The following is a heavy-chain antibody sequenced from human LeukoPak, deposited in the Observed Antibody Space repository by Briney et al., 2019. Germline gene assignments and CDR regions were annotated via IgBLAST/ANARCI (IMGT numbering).Heavy chain of an antibody. V-gene: IGHV4-34*01. CDR1: GGSFSGYY. CDR2: INHSGST. J-gene: IGHJ4*02. CDR3: AIAFWLPTFDY. D-gene: IGHD5-18*01. Sequence: SETLSLTCAVYGGSFSGYYWSWIRQPPGKGLEWIGEINHSGSTNYNPSLKSRVTISVGTSKNQFSLKLSSVTAADTAVYYCAIAFWLPTFDYRGQGTLVTVSS.